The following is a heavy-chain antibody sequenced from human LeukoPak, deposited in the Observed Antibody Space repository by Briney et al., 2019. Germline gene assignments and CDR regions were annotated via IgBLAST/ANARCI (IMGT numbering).Heavy chain of an antibody. D-gene: IGHD3-10*01. CDR2: INPNSGGT. CDR1: GYTFTGYY. J-gene: IGHJ4*02. Sequence: ASVKVSCKASGYTFTGYYMHWVRQAPGQGLEWMGWINPNSGGTNYAQKFQGRVTMTRDTSISTAYMELSRLRSDDTAVYYCARDVYYYGSGSLDYWGQGTLVTVSS. CDR3: ARDVYYYGSGSLDY. V-gene: IGHV1-2*02.